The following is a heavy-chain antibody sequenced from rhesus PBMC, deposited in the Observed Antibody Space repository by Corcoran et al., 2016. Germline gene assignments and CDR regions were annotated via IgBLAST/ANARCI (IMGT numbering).Heavy chain of an antibody. D-gene: IGHD5-36*01. V-gene: IGHV3-8*01. CDR3: ARRGGYSYGIYFDY. Sequence: EVQLVESGGGLVQPGGSLRLSCTGSGFTFGSYYMYWVRQAPGKGLEWVSAINTGGGSTWYTDSVKGRFTISKENAKNTLYLQVDSLRAEDTAVYYCARRGGYSYGIYFDYWGQGVLVTVSS. J-gene: IGHJ4*01. CDR1: GFTFGSYY. CDR2: INTGGGST.